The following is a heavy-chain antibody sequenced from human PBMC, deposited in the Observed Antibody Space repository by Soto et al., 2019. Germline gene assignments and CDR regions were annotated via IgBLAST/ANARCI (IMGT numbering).Heavy chain of an antibody. CDR3: ARGSSADFDC. CDR1: GFTFSSYA. J-gene: IGHJ4*02. CDR2: ISGSGGSI. V-gene: IGHV3-23*01. Sequence: GGSLRLSCAASGFTFSSYAMSWVRQAPGKELGWVSAISGSGGSIYYADSVKGRFTISRDNAKNSLYLQMNSLRAEDTAVYYCARGSSADFDCWGQGTLVTVSS. D-gene: IGHD2-2*01.